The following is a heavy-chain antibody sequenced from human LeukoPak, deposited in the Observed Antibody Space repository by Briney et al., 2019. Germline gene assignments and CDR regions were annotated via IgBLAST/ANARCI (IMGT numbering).Heavy chain of an antibody. CDR2: INWNSDNI. CDR1: GFTFDDCA. D-gene: IGHD6-19*01. V-gene: IGHV3-9*01. Sequence: GGSLRLSCAASGFTFDDCAMHWVRQAPGKGLEWVSGINWNSDNIGYADSVKGRFTISRDNAKNSLYLQMNSLRAEDTALCYCAKDMRSGWSISFDYWGQGTLVTVSS. CDR3: AKDMRSGWSISFDY. J-gene: IGHJ4*02.